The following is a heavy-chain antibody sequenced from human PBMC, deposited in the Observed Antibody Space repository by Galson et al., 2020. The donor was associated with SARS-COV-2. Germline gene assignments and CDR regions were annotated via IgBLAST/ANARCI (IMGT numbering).Heavy chain of an antibody. CDR2: ISYDGSKK. J-gene: IGHJ4*02. D-gene: IGHD6-13*01. Sequence: GGSLRLSCAASGFTFSSYGMHWVRQAPGKGLEWVAVISYDGSKKYYADYVQGRFTISRDNSKNTLFVQMNSLRPEDTAVYYCAKDTEIAAPGTFDYWGQGTLVTVSS. CDR3: AKDTEIAAPGTFDY. CDR1: GFTFSSYG. V-gene: IGHV3-30*18.